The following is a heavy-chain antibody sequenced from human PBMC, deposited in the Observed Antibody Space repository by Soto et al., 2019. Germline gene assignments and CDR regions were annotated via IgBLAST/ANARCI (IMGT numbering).Heavy chain of an antibody. V-gene: IGHV5-51*01. D-gene: IGHD6-13*01. Sequence: EVQLVQSGAEVKKPGESLKISCKGSGYSFTSYWIGWVRQMPGKGLEWMGIIYPGDSDTRYSPSFQGQVTISADKSISTAYLQWSSLKASDTAMYYCARLTREMEPGIAAAGTPAYWGQGPLVTVSS. CDR3: ARLTREMEPGIAAAGTPAY. CDR1: GYSFTSYW. J-gene: IGHJ4*02. CDR2: IYPGDSDT.